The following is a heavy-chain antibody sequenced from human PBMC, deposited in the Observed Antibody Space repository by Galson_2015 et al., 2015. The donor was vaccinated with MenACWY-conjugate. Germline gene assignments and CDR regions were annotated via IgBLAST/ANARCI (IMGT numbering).Heavy chain of an antibody. Sequence: ETLSLTCAVSGDSITSSTWWTWVRQPPGKGLEWVSYISSSSSTIYYADSVKGRFTISRDNAKNSLYLQMNSLRDEDTAVYYCARVGPGIVDDAFDIWGQGTMVTVSS. D-gene: IGHD3-22*01. V-gene: IGHV3-48*02. J-gene: IGHJ3*02. CDR3: ARVGPGIVDDAFDI. CDR1: GDSITSST. CDR2: ISSSSSTI.